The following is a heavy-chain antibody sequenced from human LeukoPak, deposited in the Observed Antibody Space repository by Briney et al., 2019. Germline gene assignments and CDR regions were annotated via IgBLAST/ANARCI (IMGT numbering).Heavy chain of an antibody. Sequence: SLRLSCAASGFTFDDYAMHWVRQAPGKGLEWVSGISWNSGSIGYADSVKGRFTISRDNAKNSLYLQMNSLRAEDTALYYCAKDIGVLTGKTAGYWGQGTLVTVSS. CDR3: AKDIGVLTGKTAGY. J-gene: IGHJ4*02. CDR2: ISWNSGSI. CDR1: GFTFDDYA. D-gene: IGHD1/OR15-1a*01. V-gene: IGHV3-9*01.